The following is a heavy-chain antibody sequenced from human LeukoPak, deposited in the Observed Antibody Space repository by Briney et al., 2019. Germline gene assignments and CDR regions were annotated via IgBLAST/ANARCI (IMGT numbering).Heavy chain of an antibody. CDR1: GFTFSSYW. V-gene: IGHV3-15*01. CDR2: VKSKTNGGTI. CDR3: TKFDYAAFEY. Sequence: GGSLRLSCAASGFTFSSYWMSWVRQAPGKGLEWVGRVKSKTNGGTIDYAAPVKGRFTISRDDSKMTLYLQMTSLKTEDTAVYYCTKFDYAAFEYWGQGALVTVSS. J-gene: IGHJ4*02. D-gene: IGHD4-17*01.